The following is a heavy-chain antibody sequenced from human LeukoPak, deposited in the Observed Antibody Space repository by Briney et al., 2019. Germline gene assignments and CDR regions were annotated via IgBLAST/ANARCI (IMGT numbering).Heavy chain of an antibody. CDR1: GFTFSSYG. CDR2: IRYDGSNK. CDR3: ANPDCSSTSCRDY. J-gene: IGHJ4*02. D-gene: IGHD2-2*01. Sequence: GGSLRLSXAASGFTFSSYGMHWVRQAPGKGLEWVAFIRYDGSNKYYADSVQGRFTISRDNSKNTLYLQMNSLRAEDTAVYYCANPDCSSTSCRDYWGQGTLVTVSS. V-gene: IGHV3-30*02.